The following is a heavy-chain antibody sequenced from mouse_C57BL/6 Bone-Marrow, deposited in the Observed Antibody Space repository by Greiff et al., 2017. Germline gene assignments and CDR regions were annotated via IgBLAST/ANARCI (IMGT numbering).Heavy chain of an antibody. D-gene: IGHD2-2*01. CDR2: INPSSGYT. CDR3: ARGGLRLFDY. Sequence: VQLQQSGAELARPGASVKMSCKASGYTFTSYTMHWVKQRPGQGLEWIGYINPSSGYTKYNQKFKDKDTLTADKSSSTAYMQLSSLTSEDSAVYYCARGGLRLFDYWGQGTTLTVSS. V-gene: IGHV1-4*01. CDR1: GYTFTSYT. J-gene: IGHJ2*01.